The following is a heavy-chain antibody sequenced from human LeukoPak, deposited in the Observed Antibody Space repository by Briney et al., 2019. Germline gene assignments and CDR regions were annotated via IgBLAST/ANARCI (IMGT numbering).Heavy chain of an antibody. CDR2: FKSKTNGGTT. D-gene: IGHD1-26*01. CDR1: GFTFSSYW. V-gene: IGHV3-15*01. J-gene: IGHJ4*02. CDR3: TTEYSGSFSN. Sequence: GGSLRLSCAASGFTFSSYWMSWVRQAPGKGLEWVGLFKSKTNGGTTDYAAPVKGRFTMSRDDSKNTLYLQMNSLKTEDTAVYYCTTEYSGSFSNWGQGILVTVSS.